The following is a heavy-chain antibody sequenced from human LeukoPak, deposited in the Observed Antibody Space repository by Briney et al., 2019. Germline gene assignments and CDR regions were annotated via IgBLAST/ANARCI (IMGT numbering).Heavy chain of an antibody. D-gene: IGHD3-10*01. CDR1: GGSISSYY. CDR3: ARCRLGVYRSGSYIDY. J-gene: IGHJ4*02. Sequence: PSETLSLTCTVSGGSISSYYWSWIRQPPGKGLEWIGYIYYSGSTNYNPSLKSRVTISVDTSKNQFSLKLSSVTAADTAVYYCARCRLGVYRSGSYIDYWGQGTLVTVSS. CDR2: IYYSGST. V-gene: IGHV4-59*12.